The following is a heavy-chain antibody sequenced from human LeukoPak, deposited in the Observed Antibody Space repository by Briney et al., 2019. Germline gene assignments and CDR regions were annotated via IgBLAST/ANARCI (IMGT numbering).Heavy chain of an antibody. J-gene: IGHJ4*02. Sequence: PGGSLRLSCAASGFTFSSYSMNWVRQAPGKGLEWVSSISSSSSYIYYADSVKGRFTISRDNAKNSLYLQMNSLRAEDTAVYYCARGLYMYCGGDCNPNFDYWGQGTLVTVSS. CDR2: ISSSSSYI. V-gene: IGHV3-21*01. CDR3: ARGLYMYCGGDCNPNFDY. D-gene: IGHD2-21*02. CDR1: GFTFSSYS.